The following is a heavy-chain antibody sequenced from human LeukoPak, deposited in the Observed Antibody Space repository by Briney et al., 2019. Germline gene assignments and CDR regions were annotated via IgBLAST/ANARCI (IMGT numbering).Heavy chain of an antibody. J-gene: IGHJ4*02. CDR3: ARGSYSYGNAFDY. CDR2: MHYSGST. V-gene: IGHV4-39*07. D-gene: IGHD5-18*01. Sequence: SETLSLTCTVSGVSISSSYSYWGWIRQPPGMGLEWIGSMHYSGSTYYNSSLKSRVTMSVDTSKNQFSLNLNSVTAADTAVYFCARGSYSYGNAFDYWGQGTLVTVSS. CDR1: GVSISSSYSY.